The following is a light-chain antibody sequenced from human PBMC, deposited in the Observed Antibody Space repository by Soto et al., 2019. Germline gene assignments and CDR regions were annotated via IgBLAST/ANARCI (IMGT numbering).Light chain of an antibody. J-gene: IGKJ2*01. CDR1: QSVSNK. CDR2: DAS. Sequence: EIVMTQSPDTLSVSPGERATLSCRASQSVSNKLAWYQQKPGQAPRLLIYDASTRATGVPARFSGSGSGTEFTLTISSLQSEDFAVYYCQQYNNWPPEYTFGQGTTLDIK. CDR3: QQYNNWPPEYT. V-gene: IGKV3D-15*01.